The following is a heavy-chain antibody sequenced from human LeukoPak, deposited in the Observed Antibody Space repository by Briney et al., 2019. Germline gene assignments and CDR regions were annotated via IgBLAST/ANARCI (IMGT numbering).Heavy chain of an antibody. CDR3: ITEPHDYGDFTFGY. D-gene: IGHD4-17*01. Sequence: GSLRRSCGASELAFKNVWMSWVRQAPGKGLEWVGRISSKSDGGTTDYAAPVKGRFTISRVDSTNTLSLQMSGLKAEDKALYFCITEPHDYGDFTFGYWGQGTLVTVSS. CDR2: ISSKSDGGTT. CDR1: ELAFKNVW. J-gene: IGHJ4*02. V-gene: IGHV3-15*01.